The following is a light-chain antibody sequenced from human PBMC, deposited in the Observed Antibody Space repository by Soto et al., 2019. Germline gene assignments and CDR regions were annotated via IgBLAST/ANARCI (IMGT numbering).Light chain of an antibody. CDR1: QDINSY. V-gene: IGKV1D-16*01. CDR3: QQYNIYPLA. CDR2: AAS. Sequence: QMTQSPSSLSASVGDRVTITCRASQDINSYLAWYQKKPGNAPKSLIYAASSLHTGVPSRFSGSESWTDFTLTISNLQPEDSATYDCQQYNIYPLAFGGGTKVVIK. J-gene: IGKJ4*01.